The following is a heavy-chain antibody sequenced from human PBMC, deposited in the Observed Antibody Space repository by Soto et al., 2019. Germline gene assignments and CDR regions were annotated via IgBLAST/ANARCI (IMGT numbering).Heavy chain of an antibody. CDR1: GFTFSSYA. J-gene: IGHJ4*02. D-gene: IGHD3-22*01. CDR3: AKDSNPWYYDSNGYQGLDH. Sequence: PGGSLRLSCAASGFTFSSYAMSWVRQAPGKGLEWVSAISGSGGSTYYADSVKGRFTISRDNSKNTLYLQMNSLRAEDTAVYYCAKDSNPWYYDSNGYQGLDHWGQGTLVTVSS. V-gene: IGHV3-23*01. CDR2: ISGSGGST.